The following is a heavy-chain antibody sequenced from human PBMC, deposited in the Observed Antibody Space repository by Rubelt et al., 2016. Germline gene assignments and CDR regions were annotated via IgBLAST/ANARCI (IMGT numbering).Heavy chain of an antibody. CDR2: ISGSGGST. Sequence: VTGEGLEWVSAISGSGGSTYYADSVKGRFTISRDNSKNTLYLQMNSLRAEDTAVYYCAREGQYSSSWSTYYYYGMDVWGQGTTVTVSS. CDR3: AREGQYSSSWSTYYYYGMDV. V-gene: IGHV3-23*01. J-gene: IGHJ6*02. D-gene: IGHD6-13*01.